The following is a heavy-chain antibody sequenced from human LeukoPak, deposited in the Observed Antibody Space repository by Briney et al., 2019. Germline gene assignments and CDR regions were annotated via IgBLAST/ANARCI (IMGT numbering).Heavy chain of an antibody. CDR3: AKGAYDYIEIAYFDY. V-gene: IGHV3-23*01. CDR2: IIGSSGTT. J-gene: IGHJ4*02. D-gene: IGHD5-12*01. CDR1: GFSFNNYA. Sequence: GGSLRLSCVASGFSFNNYAMNWVRQAPGKGLEWVSLIIGSSGTTFYADSVKGRFTISRDKSQSTLYLQMNSLRAEDTAVYYCAKGAYDYIEIAYFDYWGQGSLVTVSS.